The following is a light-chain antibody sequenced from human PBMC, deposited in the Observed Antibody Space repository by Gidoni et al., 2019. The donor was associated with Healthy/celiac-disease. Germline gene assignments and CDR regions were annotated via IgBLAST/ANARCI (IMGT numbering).Light chain of an antibody. CDR2: AAS. V-gene: IGKV1-9*01. CDR1: QGISSY. Sequence: DIQLTQSPSFLSASVGDRVTITCRASQGISSYLAWYPQKPGKAPKFLIYAASTLQSGVPSRFSGSGSGTEFTLTISSLQPEDFATYYCQQLNSYPITFGQGTRLEIK. J-gene: IGKJ5*01. CDR3: QQLNSYPIT.